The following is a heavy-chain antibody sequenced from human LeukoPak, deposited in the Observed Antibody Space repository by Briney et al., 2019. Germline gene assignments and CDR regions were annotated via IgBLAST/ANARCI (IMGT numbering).Heavy chain of an antibody. V-gene: IGHV3-30*18. Sequence: GGSLRLSCAASGFTFSSYGMHWVRQAPGKGLEWVAVISYDGSNKYYADSVKGRFTISRDNSKNTLYLQMNSLRAEDTAVYYCAKDKEWELPYYYYMDVWGKGTTVTISS. J-gene: IGHJ6*03. CDR2: ISYDGSNK. CDR3: AKDKEWELPYYYYMDV. CDR1: GFTFSSYG. D-gene: IGHD1-26*01.